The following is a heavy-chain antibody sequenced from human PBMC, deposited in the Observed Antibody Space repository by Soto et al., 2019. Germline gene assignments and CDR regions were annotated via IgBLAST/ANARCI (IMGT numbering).Heavy chain of an antibody. D-gene: IGHD6-6*01. V-gene: IGHV4-30-4*01. CDR2: IHNSGTS. CDR1: GGSIKSGDYH. J-gene: IGHJ4*02. Sequence: SETLSLTCTVSGGSIKSGDYHWSWTRQSPAKGLECIGYIHNSGTSFYNPSLRGRVTVTLDTSRSQFSLTLASVTAADTAVYYCVREERIAAPQLDYWGQGIPVTVSS. CDR3: VREERIAAPQLDY.